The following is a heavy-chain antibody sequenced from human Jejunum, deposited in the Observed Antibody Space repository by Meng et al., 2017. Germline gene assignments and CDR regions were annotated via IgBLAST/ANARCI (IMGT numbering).Heavy chain of an antibody. CDR1: GASISSSSYS. D-gene: IGHD2-21*02. CDR2: IYYSGTT. V-gene: IGHV4-39*01. Sequence: QLQLQESGPGLVKPSETLSLTCTVSGASISSSSYSWGWIRQPPGKGLECIGSIYYSGTTYYNPSLKSRVTISLDTSKNQFSLNLRSVAAADTAVYYCARAKVTPMGYWFDPWGQGTLVTVSS. CDR3: ARAKVTPMGYWFDP. J-gene: IGHJ5*02.